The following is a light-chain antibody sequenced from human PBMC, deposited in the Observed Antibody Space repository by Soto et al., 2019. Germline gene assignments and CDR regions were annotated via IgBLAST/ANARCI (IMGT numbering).Light chain of an antibody. CDR1: QSVSSNY. CDR3: QQYGSSPLT. Sequence: EIVLTQSPGTLSLSPGDRATLSCRASQSVSSNYLAWYQQKPGQAPRLLIYDTSSRATGIPDRFSGRGSGTDFTLTISRLEPEDFAVYYCQQYGSSPLTFGGGTKVDIK. V-gene: IGKV3-20*01. J-gene: IGKJ4*01. CDR2: DTS.